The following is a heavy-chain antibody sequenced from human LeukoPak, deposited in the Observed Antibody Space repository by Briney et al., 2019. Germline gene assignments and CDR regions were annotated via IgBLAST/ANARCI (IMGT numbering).Heavy chain of an antibody. D-gene: IGHD3-3*01. J-gene: IGHJ4*02. Sequence: GGSLRLSCAASGFTFSSYGMHWVRQAPGKGLEWVAFIRYDGSNKYYADSVKGRFTISRDNSKNTLYLQMNSLRAEDTAVYYCASFGVVIDGPYYFDYWGQGTLVTVSS. V-gene: IGHV3-30*02. CDR2: IRYDGSNK. CDR3: ASFGVVIDGPYYFDY. CDR1: GFTFSSYG.